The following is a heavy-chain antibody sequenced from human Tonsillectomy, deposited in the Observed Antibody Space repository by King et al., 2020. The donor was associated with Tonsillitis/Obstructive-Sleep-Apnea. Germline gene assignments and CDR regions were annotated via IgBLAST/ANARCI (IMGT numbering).Heavy chain of an antibody. D-gene: IGHD2-2*01. CDR3: ARGLGYCSSTSCYEYYYYMDV. CDR1: GGSISSYY. CDR2: IYYSGST. J-gene: IGHJ6*03. V-gene: IGHV4-59*01. Sequence: VQLQESGPGLVKPSETLSLTRTVSGGSISSYYWSWIRQPPGKGLEWIGYIYYSGSTNYNPSLKSRVTISVDTSKNQFSLKLSSVTAADTAVYYCARGLGYCSSTSCYEYYYYMDVWGKGTTVTVSS.